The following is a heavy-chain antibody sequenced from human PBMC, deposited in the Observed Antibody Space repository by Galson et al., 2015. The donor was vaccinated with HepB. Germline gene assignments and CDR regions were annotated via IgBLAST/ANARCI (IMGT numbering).Heavy chain of an antibody. J-gene: IGHJ4*02. D-gene: IGHD2-2*01. CDR1: GYTFTSYA. Sequence: SVKVSCKASGYTFTSYAMHWVRQAPGQRLEWMGWINAGNGNTKYSQKFQGRVTITRDTSASTAYMELRSLRSDDTAVYYCARDLFVVVPAATGYYFDYWGQGTLVTVSS. CDR3: ARDLFVVVPAATGYYFDY. V-gene: IGHV1-3*01. CDR2: INAGNGNT.